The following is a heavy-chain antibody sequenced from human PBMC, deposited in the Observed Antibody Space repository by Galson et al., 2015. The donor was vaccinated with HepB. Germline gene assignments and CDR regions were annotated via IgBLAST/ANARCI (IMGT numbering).Heavy chain of an antibody. J-gene: IGHJ4*02. V-gene: IGHV3-30*03. D-gene: IGHD3-16*01. Sequence: SLRLSCAASGFTFNTFDIHWVRQGPGTRLEWVAGISKDGNNKYYADSVKGRFSISRDNSKNTIYLQMNSLRPEDTAVYYCVRDLYDFVWGSFLHWGQGTLVTVSS. CDR2: ISKDGNNK. CDR1: GFTFNTFD. CDR3: VRDLYDFVWGSFLH.